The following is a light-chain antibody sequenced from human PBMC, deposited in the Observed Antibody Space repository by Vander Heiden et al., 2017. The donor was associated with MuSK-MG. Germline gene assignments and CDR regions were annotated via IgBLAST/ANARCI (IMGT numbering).Light chain of an antibody. CDR2: DVS. V-gene: IGLV2-14*03. CDR3: SSYTSSSTL. CDR1: SSDVGGYNY. Sequence: QSALTQPASVPGSPGQSITISCTGTSSDVGGYNYVSWYQHHPGKAPKLMIYDVSNRPSGVSNRFSGSKSGNTASLTISGLQAEDEAYYYCSSYTSSSTLFGGGTKLTVL. J-gene: IGLJ3*02.